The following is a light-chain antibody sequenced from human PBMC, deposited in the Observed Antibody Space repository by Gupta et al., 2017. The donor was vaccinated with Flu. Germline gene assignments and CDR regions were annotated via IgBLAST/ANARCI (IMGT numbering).Light chain of an antibody. V-gene: IGKV1-5*03. CDR2: KAS. CDR3: QQYNSYPYS. CDR1: QSISSW. Sequence: DIQMTQSPSTMSASVGDRVTITCRASQSISSWLAWYQQKPGKAPKLLIYKASSLESGVPSRFSGSGSGTEFTLTISSLQPDDFATYYCQQYNSYPYSFGQGTKLEIK. J-gene: IGKJ2*03.